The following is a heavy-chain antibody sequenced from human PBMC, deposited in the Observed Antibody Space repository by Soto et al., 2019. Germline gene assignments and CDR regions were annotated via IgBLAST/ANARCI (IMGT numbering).Heavy chain of an antibody. CDR1: GGSISSSSYY. D-gene: IGHD1-7*01. CDR2: IYYSWST. J-gene: IGHJ6*03. Sequence: QLQLQESGPGLVKPSETLSLTCTVSGGSISSSSYYWGWIRQPPGKGLEWIGSIYYSWSTSYNPSLKRRVTISVDTSKNQFSLKLSSVTAADTAVYYCITGTASPHYYYYYMDVWGKGTTVTVSS. CDR3: ITGTASPHYYYYYMDV. V-gene: IGHV4-39*01.